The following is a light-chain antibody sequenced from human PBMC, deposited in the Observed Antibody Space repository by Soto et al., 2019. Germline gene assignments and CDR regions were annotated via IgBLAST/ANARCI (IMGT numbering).Light chain of an antibody. V-gene: IGLV1-40*01. J-gene: IGLJ2*01. CDR2: G. CDR3: LLYFDVARV. CDR1: SSNIGAGYP. Sequence: QSVLTQPPSVSGAPGQRVTISCTGSSSNIGAGYPVHWYQQLPGTAPKLLVAGNRPSGVPDRFSVSKSGASASLAITGLQAEDEADYYCLLYFDVARVFGGGTKLTVL.